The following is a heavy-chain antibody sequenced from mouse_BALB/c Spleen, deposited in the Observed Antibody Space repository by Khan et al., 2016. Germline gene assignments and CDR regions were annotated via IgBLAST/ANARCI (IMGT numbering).Heavy chain of an antibody. CDR2: IWPGGST. CDR1: GFSLTNSG. V-gene: IGHV2-9*02. D-gene: IGHD2-4*01. Sequence: QVQLKESGPGLVAPSQSLSITCTVSGFSLTNSGVHWIRQPPGKGLEWLGVIWPGGSTDYNSALMSRLSITKDNSQNQVFLKMISLQTDDTAMYYCARDYPDYDAWFASWGQGTLVIVSA. CDR3: ARDYPDYDAWFAS. J-gene: IGHJ3*01.